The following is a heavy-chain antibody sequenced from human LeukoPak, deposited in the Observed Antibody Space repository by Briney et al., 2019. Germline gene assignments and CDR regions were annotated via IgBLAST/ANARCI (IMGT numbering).Heavy chain of an antibody. CDR1: GFTFSSYG. CDR2: IWYDGRNK. CDR3: ARGLGIVGSTNGPAYDI. J-gene: IGHJ4*02. V-gene: IGHV3-33*01. D-gene: IGHD1-26*01. Sequence: PGGSLRLSCAASGFTFSSYGMHWVRQAPGKGLEWVAVIWYDGRNKYYADSVKGRFTISRDNSKNTLYLQMNSLRAEDTAVYYCARGLGIVGSTNGPAYDIWGQGTLVSVPS.